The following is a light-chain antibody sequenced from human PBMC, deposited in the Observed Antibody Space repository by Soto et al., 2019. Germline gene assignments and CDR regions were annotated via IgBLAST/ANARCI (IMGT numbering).Light chain of an antibody. CDR1: QSISSY. CDR3: QQTSAAPFT. Sequence: DIQMTQSPSSLSASVGDRVTITCRASQSISSYLNWYQQKPGKAPKLLIYAASSLQSGVPSRFSGSGSGTDFTLTINSLQPEDFATYCCQQTSAAPFTFGPGTKVDIK. CDR2: AAS. J-gene: IGKJ3*01. V-gene: IGKV1-39*01.